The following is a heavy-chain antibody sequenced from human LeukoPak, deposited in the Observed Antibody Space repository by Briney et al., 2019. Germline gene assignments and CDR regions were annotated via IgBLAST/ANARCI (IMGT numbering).Heavy chain of an antibody. V-gene: IGHV3-48*04. J-gene: IGHJ3*02. D-gene: IGHD6-19*01. CDR2: ISSSGSTI. Sequence: GGSLRLSCAASGFTFSSYSMNWVRQAPGKGLEWVSYISSSGSTIYYADSVKGRFTISRDNAKNSLYLQMNSLRAEDTAVYYCASPPIAVAGRGAFDIWGQGTMVTVSS. CDR1: GFTFSSYS. CDR3: ASPPIAVAGRGAFDI.